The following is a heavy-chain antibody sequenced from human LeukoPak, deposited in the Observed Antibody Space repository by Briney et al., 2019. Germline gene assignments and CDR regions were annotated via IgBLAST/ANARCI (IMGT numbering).Heavy chain of an antibody. CDR2: ISSSSSYI. CDR1: GFTFSSYS. J-gene: IGHJ6*02. D-gene: IGHD6-13*01. Sequence: PGGSLRLSCAASGFTFSSYSMNWVRQAPGKGLEWVSSISSSSSYIYYADSVKGRFTISRDNAKNSLYLQMNSLRAEDTAVYYCARDRMAAAGLPDVWGQGTTVTVSS. V-gene: IGHV3-21*01. CDR3: ARDRMAAAGLPDV.